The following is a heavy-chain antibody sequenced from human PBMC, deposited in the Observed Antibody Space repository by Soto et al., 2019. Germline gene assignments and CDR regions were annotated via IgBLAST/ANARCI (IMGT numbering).Heavy chain of an antibody. CDR2: INSDGSST. CDR3: ARDGINYAGYYYYYYMDV. Sequence: PGGSLRLSCAASGFTFSSYWMHWVRQAPGKGLVWVSRINSDGSSTSYADSVKGRFTISRDNAKNTLYLQMNSLRAEDTAVYYCARDGINYAGYYYYYYMDVWGKGTTVTVSS. CDR1: GFTFSSYW. V-gene: IGHV3-74*01. J-gene: IGHJ6*03. D-gene: IGHD1-26*01.